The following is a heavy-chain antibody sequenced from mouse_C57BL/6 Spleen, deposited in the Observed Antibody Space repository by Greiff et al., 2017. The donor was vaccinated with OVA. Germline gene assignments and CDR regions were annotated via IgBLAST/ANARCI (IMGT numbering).Heavy chain of an antibody. Sequence: QVQLQQSGAELARPGASVKLSCKASGYTFTSYGISWVKQRTGQGLEWIGEIYPRSGNTYHNEKFKGKATLTADKSSSTAYMELRSLTSEDSAVYFCEGFTTVVASKAYWGQGTLVTVSA. J-gene: IGHJ3*01. CDR3: EGFTTVVASKAY. V-gene: IGHV1-81*01. D-gene: IGHD1-1*01. CDR2: IYPRSGNT. CDR1: GYTFTSYG.